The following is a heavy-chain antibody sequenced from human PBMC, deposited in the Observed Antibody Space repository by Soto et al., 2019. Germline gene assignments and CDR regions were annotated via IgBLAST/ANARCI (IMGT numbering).Heavy chain of an antibody. CDR2: IIPILGIA. D-gene: IGHD3-22*01. Sequence: ASVKVSCKASGGTFSSYTISWVRQAPGQGLEWMGRIIPILGIANYSQKFQGRVTITRDKSASTAYMELSSLRSEDTAVYYCARGYDSSGYYWFYFDYRGQGTLVTVSS. J-gene: IGHJ4*02. CDR3: ARGYDSSGYYWFYFDY. V-gene: IGHV1-69*02. CDR1: GGTFSSYT.